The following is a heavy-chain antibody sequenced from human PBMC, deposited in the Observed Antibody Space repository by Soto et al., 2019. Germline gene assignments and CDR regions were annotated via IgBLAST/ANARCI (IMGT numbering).Heavy chain of an antibody. CDR3: TRSSSTVTTLDY. Sequence: QLQLQESGSGLVKPSQTLSLTCAVSGGSISSGGYSWSWIRQPPGKGLEWVGYIYHSGSTYYNPSLKSRVTISIDRSKNQCSLKLSSVTAADTAVYYCTRSSSTVTTLDYWGQGTLVTVSS. D-gene: IGHD2-2*01. CDR2: IYHSGST. J-gene: IGHJ4*02. V-gene: IGHV4-30-2*01. CDR1: GGSISSGGYS.